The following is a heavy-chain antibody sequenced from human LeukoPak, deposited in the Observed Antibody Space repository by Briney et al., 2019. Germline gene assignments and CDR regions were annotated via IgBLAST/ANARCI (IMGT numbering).Heavy chain of an antibody. V-gene: IGHV3-30*03. CDR3: AAGYSSGWCFDY. Sequence: GGSLRLSCAASGFTFSSYGMHWVRQAPGKGLEWVAVISYDGSNKYYADSVKGRFTISRDNSKNTLYLQMNSLRAEDTAVYYCAAGYSSGWCFDYWGQGTLVTVSS. J-gene: IGHJ4*02. CDR1: GFTFSSYG. CDR2: ISYDGSNK. D-gene: IGHD6-19*01.